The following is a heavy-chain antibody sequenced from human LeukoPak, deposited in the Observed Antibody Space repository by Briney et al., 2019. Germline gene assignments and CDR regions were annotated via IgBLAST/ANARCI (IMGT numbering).Heavy chain of an antibody. CDR2: IIPIFGTA. CDR1: GGTFSSYA. J-gene: IGHJ5*02. V-gene: IGHV1-69*13. Sequence: ASVKVSCKASGGTFSSYAISWVRQAPGQGLEWMGGIIPIFGTANYAQKFQGRVTITADESTSTAYMELGSLRSEDTAVYYCARERSGEYYYDSSGYYPNWFDPWGQGTLVTVSS. CDR3: ARERSGEYYYDSSGYYPNWFDP. D-gene: IGHD3-22*01.